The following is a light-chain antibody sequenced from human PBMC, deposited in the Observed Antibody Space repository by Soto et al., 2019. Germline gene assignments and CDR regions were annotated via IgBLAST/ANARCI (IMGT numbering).Light chain of an antibody. CDR3: QQYGSAPYT. V-gene: IGKV3-20*01. J-gene: IGKJ2*01. CDR2: GAS. Sequence: IVLTQSPGTLSLSPGEGASVSCRASQSLNSGYLAWYQQKPGQAPRLLIYGASSRATGSPDRFSGSRSGTNFTLTTSRLEPEDFVVYFCQQYGSAPYTFGQGTKLEIK. CDR1: QSLNSGY.